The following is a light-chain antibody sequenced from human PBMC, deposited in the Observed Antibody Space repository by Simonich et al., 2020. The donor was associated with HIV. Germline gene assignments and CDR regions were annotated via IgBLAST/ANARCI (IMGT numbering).Light chain of an antibody. CDR2: WAS. Sequence: DIVMTQSPDSLAVSLGDRATINCKSSQSVLYSSNNKNYLAWSQQKPGQPPKLLIYWASTRESGVPDRFSGSGSGTDFTLTISSLQAEDVAVYYCQQYYSSPPTFGQGTKVEIK. CDR3: QQYYSSPPT. CDR1: QSVLYSSNNKNY. J-gene: IGKJ1*01. V-gene: IGKV4-1*01.